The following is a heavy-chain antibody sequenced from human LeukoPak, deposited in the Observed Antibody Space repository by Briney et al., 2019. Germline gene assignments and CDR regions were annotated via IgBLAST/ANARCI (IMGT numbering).Heavy chain of an antibody. Sequence: PGESLRLSCAASGFTFSRTAMSWVRQAPGKGLEWVATISGSGVGTYYAASVKGRFNISRDNSKNTLYLRMNSLRTEDTAIYYCAKDANYLRSGSFFIPFDYWGQGTLVTVYS. V-gene: IGHV3-23*01. CDR2: ISGSGVGT. CDR1: GFTFSRTA. CDR3: AKDANYLRSGSFFIPFDY. J-gene: IGHJ4*02. D-gene: IGHD4/OR15-4a*01.